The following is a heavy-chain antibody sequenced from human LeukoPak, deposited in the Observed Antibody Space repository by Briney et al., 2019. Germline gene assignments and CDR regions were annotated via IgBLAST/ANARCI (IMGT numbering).Heavy chain of an antibody. D-gene: IGHD4-17*01. J-gene: IGHJ4*02. V-gene: IGHV1-18*03. CDR3: AREGDDYGDYKY. CDR2: ISAYNGNT. Sequence: GASVKVSCKASGYTFSSYVISWVRQAPGQGLEWMGWISAYNGNTNYAHNLQGRVTMTTDTSTSTAYMELRSLRSDDMAVYYCAREGDDYGDYKYWGQGTLVTVSS. CDR1: GYTFSSYV.